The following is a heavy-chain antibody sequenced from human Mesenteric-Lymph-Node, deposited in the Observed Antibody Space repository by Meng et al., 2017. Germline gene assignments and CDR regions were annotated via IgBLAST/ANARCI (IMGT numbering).Heavy chain of an antibody. CDR1: GYSFTSYW. CDR3: ARLGRITGTHGGLDY. Sequence: GESLKISCKGSGYSFTSYWIGWVRQMPGKGLEWMGIIYPGDSDTRYSPSFQGQVTISADKSISTAYLQWSSLKASDTAMYYCARLGRITGTHGGLDYWGQGTLVTVSS. V-gene: IGHV5-51*01. D-gene: IGHD1-7*01. J-gene: IGHJ4*02. CDR2: IYPGDSDT.